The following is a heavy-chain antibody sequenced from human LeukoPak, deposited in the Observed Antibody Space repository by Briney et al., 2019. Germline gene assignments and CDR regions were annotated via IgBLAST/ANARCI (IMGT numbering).Heavy chain of an antibody. D-gene: IGHD6-13*01. V-gene: IGHV4-59*01. CDR1: GGSIRSYY. J-gene: IGHJ2*01. CDR2: IFYSGST. Sequence: PSETLSLTCTVSGGSIRSYYWSWIRQPPGKGLEWIGYIFYSGSTNYNPSLRSRVTISVDTSKNQFSLKLSSLTAADTAVYYCARVYYSSSYDYWYFDLWGRGTLVTVSS. CDR3: ARVYYSSSYDYWYFDL.